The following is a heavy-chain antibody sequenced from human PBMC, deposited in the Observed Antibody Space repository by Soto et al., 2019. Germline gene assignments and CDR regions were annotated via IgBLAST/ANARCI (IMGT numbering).Heavy chain of an antibody. CDR1: GGSISGSDYY. CDR2: IYYSGSA. V-gene: IGHV4-39*01. D-gene: IGHD5-18*01. Sequence: PSETLSLTCTVSGGSISGSDYYWGWIRQPPGKGLEWIGNIYYSGSASYNPSLKSRVTISVDTSKNQVSLKLSSVTAADTAVYNCVSGYPWVVFDYGGKGTLVTVSS. CDR3: VSGYPWVVFDY. J-gene: IGHJ4*02.